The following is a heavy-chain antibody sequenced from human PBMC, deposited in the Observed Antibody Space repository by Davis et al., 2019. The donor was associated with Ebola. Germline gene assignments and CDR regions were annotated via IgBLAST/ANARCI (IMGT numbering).Heavy chain of an antibody. J-gene: IGHJ4*02. D-gene: IGHD3-10*01. CDR1: GFTFTNYW. Sequence: PSETLSLTCAASGFTFTNYWMHWIRQPPGKGLEWIGCVFYTGSAYYNPSLKSRISIFVDTSKTQFSLRLTSVSAADTAVYHCARLKYHSGSGSFPDFWGQGTLVTVSA. CDR3: ARLKYHSGSGSFPDF. V-gene: IGHV4-59*05. CDR2: VFYTGSA.